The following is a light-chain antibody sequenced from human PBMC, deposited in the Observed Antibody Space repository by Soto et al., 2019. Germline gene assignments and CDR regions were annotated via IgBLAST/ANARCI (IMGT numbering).Light chain of an antibody. Sequence: DVVLTQSPLSLPVTLGQPASISCRSSQSLLHTSGDTYLNWFHQRPGQSPRRLIYKVSNRDSGAPEKFIGCWSGTDFTLKISRVEAEEIGGYYFMQNSPWPTYTLVQGTKVDIK. CDR2: KVS. J-gene: IGKJ2*01. CDR1: QSLLHTSGDTY. V-gene: IGKV2-30*02. CDR3: MQNSPWPTYT.